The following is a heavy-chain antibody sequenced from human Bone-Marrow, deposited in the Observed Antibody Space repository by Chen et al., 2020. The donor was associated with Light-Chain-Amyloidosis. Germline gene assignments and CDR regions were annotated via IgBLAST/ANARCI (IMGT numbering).Heavy chain of an antibody. Sequence: EIQLVESGGGLVQPGRSLRLSCAASGFTFGDYAMHWVRLAPGRGLEWVSGINWNGGSTGYAASVKGRFTVSRDNAKNSLYLEMNSLRAEDTALYYCVRGTVTTRYFDYWGQGILVTVSS. J-gene: IGHJ4*02. D-gene: IGHD4-17*01. V-gene: IGHV3-9*01. CDR2: INWNGGST. CDR3: VRGTVTTRYFDY. CDR1: GFTFGDYA.